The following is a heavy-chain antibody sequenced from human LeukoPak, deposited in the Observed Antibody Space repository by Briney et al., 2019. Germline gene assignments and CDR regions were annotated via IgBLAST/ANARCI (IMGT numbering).Heavy chain of an antibody. Sequence: GASVKVSCKASGYTFTSYGISWVRQAPGQGLEWMGWISAYNGNTNYAQKLQGRVTMTTDTSTSTAYMELRSLRSDDTAVYYCARGEPGIAVAGTIGLLDYWGQGTLVTVSS. J-gene: IGHJ4*02. CDR3: ARGEPGIAVAGTIGLLDY. D-gene: IGHD6-19*01. CDR1: GYTFTSYG. CDR2: ISAYNGNT. V-gene: IGHV1-18*01.